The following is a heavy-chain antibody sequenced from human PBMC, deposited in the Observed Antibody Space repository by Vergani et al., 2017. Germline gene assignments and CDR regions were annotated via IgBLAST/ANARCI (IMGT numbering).Heavy chain of an antibody. V-gene: IGHV4-61*02. CDR2: IYTSGTT. Sequence: QVQLQESGPGLVKPSQTLSLTCTVSGGSISSGSYYWSWIRQPPGKGLEWIGRIYTSGTTSYNPSLKSRVTIAVDTSKNQFSLKLSSVTAADTAVYYCTRSESRYDPYMDVWGKGP. D-gene: IGHD3-3*01. J-gene: IGHJ6*03. CDR3: TRSESRYDPYMDV. CDR1: GGSISSGSYY.